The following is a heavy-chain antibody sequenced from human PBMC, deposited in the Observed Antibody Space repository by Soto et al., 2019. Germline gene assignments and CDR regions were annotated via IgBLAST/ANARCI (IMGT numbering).Heavy chain of an antibody. J-gene: IGHJ4*02. CDR2: VYYSGNT. CDR3: ARDRAYYASNALYFDY. Sequence: SETLSLTCTVSGGSISDYYGSWIRQPPGKGLEWIGYVYYSGNTNYNPSLNSRLTISEDTSKNQISLRLSSVTAADTAVYYCARDRAYYASNALYFDYWGQGTLVTVSS. V-gene: IGHV4-59*01. CDR1: GGSISDYY. D-gene: IGHD3-16*01.